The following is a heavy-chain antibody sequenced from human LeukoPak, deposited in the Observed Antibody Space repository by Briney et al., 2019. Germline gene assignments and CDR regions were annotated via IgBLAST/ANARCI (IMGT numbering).Heavy chain of an antibody. Sequence: GGSLRLSCAASGFTFSSHWMSWVRQAPGKGLEWVSAISGSGGSTYYADSVKGRFTISRDNSKNTLYLQMNSLRAEDTAVYYCATLGYCSGGSCRASHFDYWGQGTLVTVSS. V-gene: IGHV3-23*01. CDR3: ATLGYCSGGSCRASHFDY. J-gene: IGHJ4*02. CDR2: ISGSGGST. CDR1: GFTFSSHW. D-gene: IGHD2-15*01.